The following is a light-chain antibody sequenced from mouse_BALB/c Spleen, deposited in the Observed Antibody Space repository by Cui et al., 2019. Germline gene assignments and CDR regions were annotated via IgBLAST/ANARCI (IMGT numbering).Light chain of an antibody. CDR1: SSVSSSY. CDR3: QQWSGYPYT. J-gene: IGKJ2*01. CDR2: RTS. V-gene: IGKV4-58*01. Sequence: ENVLTQYPALMAASLGQKVTMTCSASSSVSSSYLHWYQQKSGASPKPLIHRTSNLASGVPARFSGSGSGTSYSLTISSVEAEDDATYYCQQWSGYPYTFGGGTKLEIK.